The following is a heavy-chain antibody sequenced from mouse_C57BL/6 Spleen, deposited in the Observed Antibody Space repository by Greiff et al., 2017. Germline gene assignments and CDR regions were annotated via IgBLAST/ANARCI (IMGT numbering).Heavy chain of an antibody. CDR2: IYPGSGST. D-gene: IGHD2-4*01. CDR3: ARSVYYDYVWYFDV. J-gene: IGHJ1*03. Sequence: QVQLQQPGAELVKPGASVKMSCKASGYTFTSYWITWVKQRPGQGLEWIGDIYPGSGSTNYTEKFKSKATLTVDTSSNTSYMQLSSLTSEDSAVYSFARSVYYDYVWYFDVWGTGTTVTVSS. CDR1: GYTFTSYW. V-gene: IGHV1-55*01.